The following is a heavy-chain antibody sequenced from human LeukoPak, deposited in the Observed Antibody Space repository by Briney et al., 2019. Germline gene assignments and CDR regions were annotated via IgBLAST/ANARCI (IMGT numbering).Heavy chain of an antibody. CDR3: AREGGGGAGGSSGYYYAFDY. V-gene: IGHV1-69*05. CDR1: GGTFSSYA. Sequence: SVKVSCKASGGTFSSYAISWVRQAPGQGLEWMGGIIPIFGTANYAQKFQGRVTITTDESTSTAYMELSSLRSEDTAVYYCAREGGGGAGGSSGYYYAFDYWGQGTLVTVSS. D-gene: IGHD3-22*01. CDR2: IIPIFGTA. J-gene: IGHJ4*02.